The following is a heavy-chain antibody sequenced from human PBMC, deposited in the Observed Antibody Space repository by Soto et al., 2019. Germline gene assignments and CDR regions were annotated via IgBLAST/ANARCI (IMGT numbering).Heavy chain of an antibody. CDR3: ARDHVVRGNDYDY. CDR2: ISAYNGNT. V-gene: IGHV1-18*01. CDR1: GYTFTSYG. J-gene: IGHJ4*02. Sequence: QVQLVQSGAEVKKPGASVKVSCKTSGYTFTSYGISWVRQAPGQGLEWMGGISAYNGNTNYAQKRQGRVTMTTDTXTSKAYRELRSLRSDDKAVYYCARDHVVRGNDYDYWGQGTLVTVS. D-gene: IGHD1-26*01.